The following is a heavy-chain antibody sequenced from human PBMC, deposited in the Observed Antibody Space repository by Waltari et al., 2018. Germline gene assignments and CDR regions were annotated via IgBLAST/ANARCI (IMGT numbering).Heavy chain of an antibody. Sequence: QVQLVQSGAEVKKPGSSVKVSCKASGGTFSSYAISWVRQAPGQGLEGMGRSIPIFGTANYAQKFQGRVTITADKSTSTAYMELSSLRSEDTAVYYCARTLIAVAGTRSLGYWGQGTLVTVSS. CDR3: ARTLIAVAGTRSLGY. V-gene: IGHV1-69*08. D-gene: IGHD6-19*01. CDR2: SIPIFGTA. J-gene: IGHJ4*02. CDR1: GGTFSSYA.